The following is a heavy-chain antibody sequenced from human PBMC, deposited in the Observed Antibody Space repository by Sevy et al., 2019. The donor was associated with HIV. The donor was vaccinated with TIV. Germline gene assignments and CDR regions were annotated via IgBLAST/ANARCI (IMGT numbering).Heavy chain of an antibody. CDR2: IYYTGTA. CDR1: GGSISSSSYY. D-gene: IGHD3-10*01. CDR3: ARPNSMASYTLDV. J-gene: IGHJ6*02. Sequence: SETLSLTCTVSGGSISSSSYYWAWSRQSPGKGLEWIRSIYYTGTAHSNPFLKSRVTISKDISKNQFFLRLRSVTAADTAMYFYARPNSMASYTLDVWGQGTTVTVSS. V-gene: IGHV4-39*01.